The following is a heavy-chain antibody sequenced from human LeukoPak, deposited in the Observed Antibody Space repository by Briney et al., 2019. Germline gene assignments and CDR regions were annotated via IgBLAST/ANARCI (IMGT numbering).Heavy chain of an antibody. J-gene: IGHJ4*02. V-gene: IGHV3-7*01. CDR3: ARDKVVGATYFDY. D-gene: IGHD1-26*01. CDR1: GFPFSTYW. CDR2: IKQDGSEL. Sequence: PGGSLRLSCAASGFPFSTYWMSWVRQAPGKGLEWVANIKQDGSELYYVDSVKGRFTISRDNAKNSLYLQMNSLRAEDTAVYYCARDKVVGATYFDYWGQGTLVTVSS.